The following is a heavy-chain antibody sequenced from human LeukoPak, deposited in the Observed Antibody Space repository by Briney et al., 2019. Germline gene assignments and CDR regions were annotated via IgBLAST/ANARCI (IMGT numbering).Heavy chain of an antibody. CDR2: ISAYNGNT. CDR1: GYTFTSYG. Sequence: ASVKVSCKASGYTFTSYGISWVRQAPGQGLEWMGWISAYNGNTNYAQKLQGRVTMTTDTCTSTAYMELRSLRSDDTAVYYCARWYYDFWSGSEDAFDIWGQGTMVTVSS. D-gene: IGHD3-3*01. CDR3: ARWYYDFWSGSEDAFDI. J-gene: IGHJ3*02. V-gene: IGHV1-18*01.